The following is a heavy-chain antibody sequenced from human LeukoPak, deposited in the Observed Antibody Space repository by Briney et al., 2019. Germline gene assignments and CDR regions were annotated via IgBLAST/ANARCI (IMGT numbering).Heavy chain of an antibody. CDR3: AKDQRYCSGGSCYDNWFDP. CDR1: GFTFSSYG. D-gene: IGHD2-15*01. Sequence: GGSLRLSCAASGFTFSSYGMHWVRQAPGKGLEWVAVIPYDGSNKYYADSVKGRFTISRDNSKNTLYLQMNSLRAEDTAVYYCAKDQRYCSGGSCYDNWFDPWGQGTLVTVSS. V-gene: IGHV3-30*18. J-gene: IGHJ5*02. CDR2: IPYDGSNK.